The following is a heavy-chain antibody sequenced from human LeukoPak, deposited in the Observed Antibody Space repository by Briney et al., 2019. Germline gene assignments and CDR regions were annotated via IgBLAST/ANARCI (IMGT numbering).Heavy chain of an antibody. CDR3: AGQWLAGPAIDY. CDR1: GGSISSSSYY. D-gene: IGHD6-19*01. J-gene: IGHJ4*02. CDR2: IYYSGST. V-gene: IGHV4-39*01. Sequence: PSETLSLTCTVSGGSISSSSYYWGWIRQPPGKGLEWIGSIYYSGSTCYNPSLKSRVTISVDTSKNQFSLKLSSVTAADTAVYYCAGQWLAGPAIDYWGQGTLVTVSS.